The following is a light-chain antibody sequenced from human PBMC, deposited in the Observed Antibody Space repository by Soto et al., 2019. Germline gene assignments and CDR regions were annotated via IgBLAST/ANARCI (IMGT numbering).Light chain of an antibody. V-gene: IGKV3D-20*01. J-gene: IGKJ2*01. CDR3: QQYRISPFT. CDR1: QSVSDRY. Sequence: ETVLMQSPATLSLSPGERATLSCGASQSVSDRYLAWYQQKPGLAPRLLIYAASNRATGIPDRFSGSGSGTDFTLTISRLEPEDSAVYYCQQYRISPFTFGLGTKLEIK. CDR2: AAS.